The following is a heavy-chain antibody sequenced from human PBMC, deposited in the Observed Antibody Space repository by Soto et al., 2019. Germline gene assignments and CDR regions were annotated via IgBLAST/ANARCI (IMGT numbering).Heavy chain of an antibody. V-gene: IGHV3-48*03. CDR3: ARDSSRGSSWYRNWFDP. Sequence: EVQLVESGGGLVQPGGSLRLSCAASGFTFSSYEMNWVRQAPGKGLEWVSYISSSGSTIYYADSVKGRFTISRDNAKNSLYLQMNGLRAEDTAVYYCARDSSRGSSWYRNWFDPWGQGTLVTVSS. J-gene: IGHJ5*02. D-gene: IGHD6-13*01. CDR2: ISSSGSTI. CDR1: GFTFSSYE.